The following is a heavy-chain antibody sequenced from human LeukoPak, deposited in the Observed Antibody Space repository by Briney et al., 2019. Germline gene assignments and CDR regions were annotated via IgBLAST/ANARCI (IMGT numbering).Heavy chain of an antibody. V-gene: IGHV3-21*01. Sequence: GGSLRLSCAASGFTFSSYAMSWVRQAPGKGLEWVSAISGSSSYIYYADSVKGRFTISRDNAKNSLYLQMNSLRAEDTAVYYCARIPDYFLSYWGQGTLVTVSS. CDR1: GFTFSSYA. CDR3: ARIPDYFLSY. J-gene: IGHJ4*02. CDR2: ISGSSSYI. D-gene: IGHD4/OR15-4a*01.